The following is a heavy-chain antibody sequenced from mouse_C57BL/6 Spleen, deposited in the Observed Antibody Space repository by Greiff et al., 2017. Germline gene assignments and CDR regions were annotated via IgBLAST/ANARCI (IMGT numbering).Heavy chain of an antibody. J-gene: IGHJ2*01. CDR3: ARDHDGYDY. Sequence: EVMLVESGGGLVKPGGSMKLSCAASGFTFSSYAMSWVRQTPEKRLEWVATISDGGSYTYYPDNVKGRFTISRDNAKNNLYLQMSHLKSEDTAMYYCARDHDGYDYWGQGTTLTVSS. V-gene: IGHV5-4*01. D-gene: IGHD2-3*01. CDR1: GFTFSSYA. CDR2: ISDGGSYT.